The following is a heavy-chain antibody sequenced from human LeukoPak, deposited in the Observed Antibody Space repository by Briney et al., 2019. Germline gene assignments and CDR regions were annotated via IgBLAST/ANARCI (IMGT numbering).Heavy chain of an antibody. CDR2: ISDDGSNK. Sequence: GGSLRLSCAASGFTFSNYAMHWVRQAPGKGLEWVAVISDDGSNKYYADSVKGRFTISRDNSKNTLYLQMNSLRAEDTAVYYCARDKPPPYYYDSSGIFDYWGQGTLVTVSS. V-gene: IGHV3-30*03. D-gene: IGHD3-22*01. CDR3: ARDKPPPYYYDSSGIFDY. CDR1: GFTFSNYA. J-gene: IGHJ4*02.